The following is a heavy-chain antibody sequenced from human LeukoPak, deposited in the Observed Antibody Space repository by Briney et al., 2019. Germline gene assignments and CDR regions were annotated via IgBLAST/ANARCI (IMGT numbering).Heavy chain of an antibody. CDR1: GLTFSSNA. Sequence: GRSVRLSCAASGLTFSSNAIHWVRQAPGKGLEWVAVISYDGSNKYYADSVKGRFTISRDNSKNTLYLQMNSLRAEDTAVYYCARETGGAVGSTDFDYWGQGTLVTVSS. CDR3: ARETGGAVGSTDFDY. J-gene: IGHJ4*02. D-gene: IGHD4-17*01. CDR2: ISYDGSNK. V-gene: IGHV3-30-3*01.